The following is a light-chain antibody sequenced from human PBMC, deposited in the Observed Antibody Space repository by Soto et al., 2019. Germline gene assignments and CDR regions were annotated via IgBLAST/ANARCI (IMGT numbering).Light chain of an antibody. J-gene: IGKJ4*01. CDR1: QTVSSNY. Sequence: EIVLTQSPATLSSSPGERSTLSCMAIQTVSSNYLVWYQQKPGQAHRLLIYGASRRATGIPDRFSGSGSGTDFTLTIRRLEPEDLAVYYCQKYGCSPQFTLGGGTTVDIK. V-gene: IGKV3-20*01. CDR3: QKYGCSPQFT. CDR2: GAS.